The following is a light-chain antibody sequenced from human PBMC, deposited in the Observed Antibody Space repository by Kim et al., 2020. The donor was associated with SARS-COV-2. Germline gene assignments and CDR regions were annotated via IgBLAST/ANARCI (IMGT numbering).Light chain of an antibody. V-gene: IGLV2-11*01. J-gene: IGLJ2*01. CDR2: DVS. CDR3: CSYAGSYTEV. Sequence: GKSATISCTGTCSDVGGYNYVSWYQQHPGKAPKLMIYDVSKRPSGVPDRFSGSKSGNTASLTISGLQGEDEADYYCCSYAGSYTEVFGGGTQLTVL. CDR1: CSDVGGYNY.